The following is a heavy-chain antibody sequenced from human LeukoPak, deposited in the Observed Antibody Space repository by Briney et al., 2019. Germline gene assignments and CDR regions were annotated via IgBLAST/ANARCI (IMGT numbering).Heavy chain of an antibody. CDR1: GYTFTSYY. CDR2: INPSGGST. Sequence: ASVKVSCKASGYTFTSYYMHWVRQAPGQGLEWMGIINPSGGSTSYAQKFQGRVTMTRDTSTSTVYMELSSLRSDDTAVYYCARRVPYGSGSYYNPLGYWGQGTLVTVSS. CDR3: ARRVPYGSGSYYNPLGY. D-gene: IGHD3-10*01. J-gene: IGHJ4*02. V-gene: IGHV1-46*01.